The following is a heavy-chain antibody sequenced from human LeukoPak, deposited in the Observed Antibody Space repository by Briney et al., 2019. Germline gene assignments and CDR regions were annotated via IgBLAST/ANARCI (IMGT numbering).Heavy chain of an antibody. CDR3: ARQTSNYYDSSGYLFDY. D-gene: IGHD3-22*01. Sequence: ASVKVSCKASGYTFTTYGFSWVRQAPGQGLEWMGWISAYNGNTNYAQKLQGRVTMTTDTSTSTAYMELRSLRSDDTAVYYCARQTSNYYDSSGYLFDYWGQGTLVTVSS. CDR1: GYTFTTYG. J-gene: IGHJ4*02. CDR2: ISAYNGNT. V-gene: IGHV1-18*01.